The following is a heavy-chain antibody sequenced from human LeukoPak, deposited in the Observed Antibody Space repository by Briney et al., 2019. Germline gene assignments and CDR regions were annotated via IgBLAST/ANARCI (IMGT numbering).Heavy chain of an antibody. CDR3: AADQDNYDTYAFDI. J-gene: IGHJ3*02. V-gene: IGHV1-58*01. CDR1: GFTFTSSA. CDR2: IVVRSGNT. Sequence: SVKVSCKASGFTFTSSAVQWVRQARGQRLEWIGWIVVRSGNTNYAQKFQERVTITRDMSTSTAYMELSSLRSEDTAVYYCAADQDNYDTYAFDIWGQGTMVTVSS. D-gene: IGHD3-22*01.